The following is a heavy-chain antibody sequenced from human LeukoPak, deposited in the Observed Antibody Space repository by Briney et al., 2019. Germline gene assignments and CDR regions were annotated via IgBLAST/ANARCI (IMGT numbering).Heavy chain of an antibody. CDR2: ISDSGGST. CDR3: AKSHSVVSRGYFDY. D-gene: IGHD2-2*01. CDR1: GFTFSSYA. V-gene: IGHV3-23*01. J-gene: IGHJ4*02. Sequence: GGSLRLSCAASGFTFSSYAMSWVRQAPGKGLEWVSTISDSGGSTYYANSVKGRFTLSRDNSKNTLFVQMNSLGAEDTAVYYCAKSHSVVSRGYFDYWGQGILVTVSS.